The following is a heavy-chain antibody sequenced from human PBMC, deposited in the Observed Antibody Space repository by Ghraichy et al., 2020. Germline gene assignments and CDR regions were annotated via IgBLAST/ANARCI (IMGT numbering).Heavy chain of an antibody. CDR3: AKDGPMHYDFWEGSYVDL. D-gene: IGHD3-3*01. Sequence: GGSLRLSCAASGFTFKNYGMHWVRQAPGKGLEWVAFIRYDGNNKYYADSVKGRFSISRDSSKNTLFLQMNSLRAEDTAVYYCAKDGPMHYDFWEGSYVDLWGRGTVLTVS. CDR1: GFTFKNYG. J-gene: IGHJ2*01. CDR2: IRYDGNNK. V-gene: IGHV3-30*02.